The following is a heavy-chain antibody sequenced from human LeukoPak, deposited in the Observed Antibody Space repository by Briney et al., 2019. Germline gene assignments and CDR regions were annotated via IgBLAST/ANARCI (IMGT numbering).Heavy chain of an antibody. CDR2: ISGSGGST. D-gene: IGHD3-22*01. Sequence: GGSPRLSCATSGFTFSSYAMSWVRQAPGKGLEWVSAISGSGGSTYYADSVKGRFTISRDNSKNTLYLQMNSLKTEDTAVYYCTTGGVTYYYDSSGYYPFDPWGQGTLVTVSS. CDR1: GFTFSSYA. CDR3: TTGGVTYYYDSSGYYPFDP. V-gene: IGHV3-23*01. J-gene: IGHJ5*02.